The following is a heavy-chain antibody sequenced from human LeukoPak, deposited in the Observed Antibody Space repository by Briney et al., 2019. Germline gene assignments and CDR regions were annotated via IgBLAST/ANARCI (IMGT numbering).Heavy chain of an antibody. D-gene: IGHD3-3*01. J-gene: IGHJ3*02. Sequence: GGSLRLSCAASGFTFSSYSMNWVRQAPGKGLEWVSSISSSSSYIYYADSVKGRFTISRDNAENSLYLQMNSLRAGDTAVYYCARKGMSGAFDIWGQGTMVTVSS. CDR3: ARKGMSGAFDI. CDR1: GFTFSSYS. CDR2: ISSSSSYI. V-gene: IGHV3-21*01.